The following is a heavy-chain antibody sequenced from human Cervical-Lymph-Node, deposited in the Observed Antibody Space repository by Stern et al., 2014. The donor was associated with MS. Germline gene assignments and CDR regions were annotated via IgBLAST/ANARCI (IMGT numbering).Heavy chain of an antibody. CDR1: GFTFRSYG. J-gene: IGHJ4*02. Sequence: VQSGRSLRLSCAASGFTFRSYGMHLVRQAPGKGLEWVTVISYDGNHKYYAASVKGRFTISRDNSKNTLHLQMNSVTPDDTAIYYCARDYEDTSMLFDHWGQGTLVTVSS. CDR3: ARDYEDTSMLFDH. V-gene: IGHV3-30*03. CDR2: ISYDGNHK. D-gene: IGHD2-8*01.